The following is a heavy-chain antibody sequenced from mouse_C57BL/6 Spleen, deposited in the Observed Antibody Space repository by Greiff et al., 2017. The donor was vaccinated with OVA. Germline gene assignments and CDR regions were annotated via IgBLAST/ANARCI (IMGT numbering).Heavy chain of an antibody. CDR3: AMGEGYYWFAY. D-gene: IGHD2-3*01. Sequence: QVQLQQSGAELVKPGASVKVSCKASGYTFTSYWMHWVKQRPGQGLEWIGRIHPSDSDTNYNQKFKGKATLTVDKSSSTAYMQLSSLTSEDSAVYYCAMGEGYYWFAYWGQGTLVTVSA. J-gene: IGHJ3*01. CDR1: GYTFTSYW. V-gene: IGHV1-74*01. CDR2: IHPSDSDT.